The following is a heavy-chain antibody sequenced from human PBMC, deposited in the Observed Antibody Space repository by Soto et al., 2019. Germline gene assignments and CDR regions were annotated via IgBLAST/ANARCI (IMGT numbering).Heavy chain of an antibody. CDR2: MNAGVGNT. V-gene: IGHV1-3*01. CDR3: ARDTGYTCGSLNY. J-gene: IGHJ4*02. CDR1: GYTFTDYA. D-gene: IGHD5-18*01. Sequence: HVELVQSVADVKKPGASVTISCKASGYTFTDYALHWVRQAPGQRLEWMGWMNAGVGNTLYSQKFQGSITITRDTSASTAYMELNSQKSEDTAIYYCARDTGYTCGSLNYWGPGTLVTVSS.